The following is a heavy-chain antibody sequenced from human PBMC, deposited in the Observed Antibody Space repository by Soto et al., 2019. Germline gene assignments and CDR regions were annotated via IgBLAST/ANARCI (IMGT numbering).Heavy chain of an antibody. J-gene: IGHJ4*02. Sequence: PSETLSLTCTVSGGSISSGGYYWSWIRQHPGKGLEWIGYIYYSGSTYYNPSLKSRATISVDTSNNQFSLKLSSVTAADTAVYYCATTYGNAWYTYWGQGTQVTVSS. CDR3: ATTYGNAWYTY. D-gene: IGHD6-13*01. CDR1: GGSISSGGYY. V-gene: IGHV4-31*03. CDR2: IYYSGST.